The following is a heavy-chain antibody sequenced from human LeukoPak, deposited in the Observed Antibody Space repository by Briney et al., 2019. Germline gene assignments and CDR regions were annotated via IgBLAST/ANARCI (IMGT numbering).Heavy chain of an antibody. J-gene: IGHJ4*02. CDR3: ARAVVRGVIIHFDY. D-gene: IGHD3-10*01. V-gene: IGHV3-53*01. Sequence: GGSLRLSCAASGLTVSSNYMSWVRQAPGKGLEWVSVIYTGGSTYYADSVKGRFTISRDNSKNTLYLQMHSLRAEDTAVHYCARAVVRGVIIHFDYWGQGTPVTVSS. CDR2: IYTGGST. CDR1: GLTVSSNY.